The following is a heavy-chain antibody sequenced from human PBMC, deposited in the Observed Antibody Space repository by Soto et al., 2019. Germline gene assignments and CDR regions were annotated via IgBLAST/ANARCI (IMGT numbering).Heavy chain of an antibody. V-gene: IGHV3-48*02. CDR1: GFAFSSYS. CDR3: ARSYNDYGCFDD. J-gene: IGHJ4*02. Sequence: EVQLVESGGGLVQPGGSLKLSCAASGFAFSSYSMNWVRQAPGKGLERVSYISGSSRTTSYADSVKGRFTISRDTAKKSLFLQMNSLTDEDTAVYYCARSYNDYGCFDDWGQGALVTVSP. D-gene: IGHD4-17*01. CDR2: ISGSSRTT.